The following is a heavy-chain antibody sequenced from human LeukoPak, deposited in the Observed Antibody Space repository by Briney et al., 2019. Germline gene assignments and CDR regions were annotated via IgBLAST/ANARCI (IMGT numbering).Heavy chain of an antibody. Sequence: ASETLSLTCTVSGGSISSSSYYWGWIRQPPGKGLEWIGSIYYSGSTYNNPSLRSRVTISVDTSKNQFSLRLSSVTAADTALYYCARVAYYDSGSYSHDYWGQGTLVTVSS. CDR3: ARVAYYDSGSYSHDY. D-gene: IGHD3-10*01. J-gene: IGHJ4*02. V-gene: IGHV4-39*01. CDR2: IYYSGST. CDR1: GGSISSSSYY.